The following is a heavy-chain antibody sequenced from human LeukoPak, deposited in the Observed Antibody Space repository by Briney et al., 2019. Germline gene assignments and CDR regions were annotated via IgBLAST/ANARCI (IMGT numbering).Heavy chain of an antibody. J-gene: IGHJ4*02. CDR1: GGSISSYY. V-gene: IGHV4-59*01. Sequence: NTSETLSLTCTVSGGSISSYYWSWIRQPPGKGLEWIGYIYYSGSTNYNPSLKSRVTISVDTSKNQFSLKLSSVTAADTAVYYCAREAYRSSSWYVDYWGQGTLVTVSS. CDR3: AREAYRSSSWYVDY. CDR2: IYYSGST. D-gene: IGHD6-13*01.